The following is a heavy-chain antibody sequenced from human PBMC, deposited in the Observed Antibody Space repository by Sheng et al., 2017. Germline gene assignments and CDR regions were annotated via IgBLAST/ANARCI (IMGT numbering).Heavy chain of an antibody. CDR3: ARGRRGFDY. CDR1: SGSFSNYY. CDR2: ITHSGGT. D-gene: IGHD3-10*01. J-gene: IGHJ4*02. V-gene: IGHV4-34*01. Sequence: QVQLQQWGAGLLKPSETLSLTCAVSSGSFSNYYWNWIRQSPGKGLEWVGEITHSGGTNYNPSLKSRVTMSVDTSKNQFSLNLTSVTAADTAVYYCARGRRGFDYWGPGTLVTVSS.